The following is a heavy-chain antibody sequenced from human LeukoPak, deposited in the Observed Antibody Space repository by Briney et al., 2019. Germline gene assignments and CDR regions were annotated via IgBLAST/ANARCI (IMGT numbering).Heavy chain of an antibody. J-gene: IGHJ4*02. Sequence: TGGSLRLSCAASGFIFSNYAMNWVRQAPGKGLEWVSGVSGSGGSTKYADSVKGRFTISRDNSKNTLYLQMSSLRVEDTAVYYCAKDRVFGILIGGGFDYWGQGTQLIVSS. CDR2: VSGSGGST. V-gene: IGHV3-23*01. D-gene: IGHD3-3*01. CDR1: GFIFSNYA. CDR3: AKDRVFGILIGGGFDY.